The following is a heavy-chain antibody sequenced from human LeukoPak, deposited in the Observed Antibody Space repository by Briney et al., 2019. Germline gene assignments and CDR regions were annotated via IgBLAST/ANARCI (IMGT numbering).Heavy chain of an antibody. J-gene: IGHJ6*03. V-gene: IGHV3-30*02. CDR1: GFIFSNYG. D-gene: IGHD2-2*01. Sequence: GGSLRLSCAASGFIFSNYGIHWVRQAPGKGLEWVAFIRYDGSNKYYADSVKGRFTISRDNAKNTLYLQMNSLRAEDTAVYYCARGRYCSSTSCSYMDVWGKGTTVTVSS. CDR2: IRYDGSNK. CDR3: ARGRYCSSTSCSYMDV.